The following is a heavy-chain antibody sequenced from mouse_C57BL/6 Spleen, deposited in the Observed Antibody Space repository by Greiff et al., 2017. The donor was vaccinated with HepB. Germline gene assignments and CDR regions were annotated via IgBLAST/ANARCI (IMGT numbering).Heavy chain of an antibody. CDR2: IWSDGST. CDR1: GFSLTSYG. CDR3: ARGYYGSSTLWYFDV. Sequence: VQLLESGPGLVAPSQSLSITCTVSGFSLTSYGVHWVRQPPGKGLEWLVVIWSDGSTTYNSALNSRLSISKDNSKSQVFLKMNSLQTDDTAMYYCARGYYGSSTLWYFDVWGTGTTVTVSS. J-gene: IGHJ1*03. V-gene: IGHV2-6*03. D-gene: IGHD1-1*01.